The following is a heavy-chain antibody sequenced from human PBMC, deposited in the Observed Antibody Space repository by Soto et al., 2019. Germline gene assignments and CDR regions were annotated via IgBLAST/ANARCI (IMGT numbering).Heavy chain of an antibody. CDR3: ATSTGYCSSTSCYGVLYYYGMDV. V-gene: IGHV1-24*01. CDR2: FDPEDGET. D-gene: IGHD2-2*01. CDR1: GYTLTELS. Sequence: ASVKVSCKVSGYTLTELSMHWVRQAPGKGLEWMGGFDPEDGETIYAQKFQGRVTMTEDTSTDTAYMELSSLRSEDTAVYYCATSTGYCSSTSCYGVLYYYGMDVWGQGTTVTVSS. J-gene: IGHJ6*02.